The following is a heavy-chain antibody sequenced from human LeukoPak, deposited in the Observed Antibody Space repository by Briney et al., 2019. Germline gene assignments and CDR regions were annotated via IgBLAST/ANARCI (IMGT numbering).Heavy chain of an antibody. V-gene: IGHV3-21*01. D-gene: IGHD6-13*01. CDR3: ATLAAAAGTVGASDI. Sequence: GGSLRLSCAASGFTFSSYSMNWVRQAPGKGLEWVSSISSSSSYIYYADSVKGRFTISRDNAKNSLYLQMNSLRAEDTAVYYCATLAAAAGTVGASDIWGQGTMVTVSS. CDR1: GFTFSSYS. J-gene: IGHJ3*02. CDR2: ISSSSSYI.